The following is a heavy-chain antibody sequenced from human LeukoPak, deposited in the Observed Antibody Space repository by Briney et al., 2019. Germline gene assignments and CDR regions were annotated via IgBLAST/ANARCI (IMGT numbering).Heavy chain of an antibody. CDR3: VRASTSSSGYLRYYFDY. Sequence: PSETLSLTCIVSGGSISSYYWSWIRQPPGKGLEWIGYIYYSGCTNYNPSLKSRVTISVDTSKNQFSLKLSSVTAADTAVYYCVRASTSSSGYLRYYFDYWGQGTLVTVSS. CDR2: IYYSGCT. J-gene: IGHJ4*02. CDR1: GGSISSYY. D-gene: IGHD6-19*01. V-gene: IGHV4-59*01.